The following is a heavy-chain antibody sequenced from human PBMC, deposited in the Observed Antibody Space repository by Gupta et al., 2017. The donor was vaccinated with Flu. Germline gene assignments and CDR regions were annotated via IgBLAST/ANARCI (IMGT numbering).Heavy chain of an antibody. D-gene: IGHD1-1*01. CDR3: AKNRASGTTKGSFDV. V-gene: IGHV3-21*01. CDR2: VRRISKFI. J-gene: IGHJ3*01. Sequence: QAPGKGLEWVSSVRRISKFIFYSDSVKGRYTISRDNAKNSVSLHMTSLRVEDTAVYYCAKNRASGTTKGSFDVWGPGTMVTVS.